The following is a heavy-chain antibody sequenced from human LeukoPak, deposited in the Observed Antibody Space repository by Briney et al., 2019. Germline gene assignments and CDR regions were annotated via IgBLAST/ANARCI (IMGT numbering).Heavy chain of an antibody. J-gene: IGHJ4*02. Sequence: GGSLRLSCAASGFTFSSYSMNWVRQAPGKGLEWVSSISSSSSYIYYADSVKGRFTISRDNAKNSLYLQMNSLRAEDTAVYYCARGKLARQQLGFDYWGQGTLVTVSS. V-gene: IGHV3-21*01. CDR2: ISSSSSYI. D-gene: IGHD6-13*01. CDR3: ARGKLARQQLGFDY. CDR1: GFTFSSYS.